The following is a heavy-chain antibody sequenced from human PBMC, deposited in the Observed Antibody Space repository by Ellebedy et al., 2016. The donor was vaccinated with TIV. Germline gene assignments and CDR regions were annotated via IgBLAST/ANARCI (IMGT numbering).Heavy chain of an antibody. D-gene: IGHD6-13*01. V-gene: IGHV4-61*01. CDR2: IYYSGST. Sequence: SETLSLTCTVPGGSVSSGSYYWSWIRQPPGKGLDWIGYIYYSGSTNYNPSLKSRVTISVDTSKNQFSLKLSSVTAADTAVYYCARGLYSSSWHSSGHYFDYWGQGTLVTVSS. J-gene: IGHJ4*02. CDR3: ARGLYSSSWHSSGHYFDY. CDR1: GGSVSSGSYY.